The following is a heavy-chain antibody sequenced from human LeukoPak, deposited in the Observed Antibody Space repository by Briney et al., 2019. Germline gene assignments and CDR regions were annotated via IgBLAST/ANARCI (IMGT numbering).Heavy chain of an antibody. Sequence: SSETLSLTCTVSGGSISNSYLTWIRQPPGKGLEWIGYISFSGITDSNPSVKSRVTISVDTSKKQCSLRLSPVTAADTAVYYCARRGNGYSPNLFDQWGQGTQVTVSS. CDR1: GGSISNSY. D-gene: IGHD4-4*01. J-gene: IGHJ4*02. V-gene: IGHV4-59*08. CDR2: ISFSGIT. CDR3: ARRGNGYSPNLFDQ.